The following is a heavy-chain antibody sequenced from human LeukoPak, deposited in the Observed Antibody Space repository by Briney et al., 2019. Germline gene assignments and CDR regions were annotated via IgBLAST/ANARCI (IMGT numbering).Heavy chain of an antibody. J-gene: IGHJ6*03. Sequence: GGSLRLSCAASGFTFSSYWMSWVRQAPGKGLEWVANIKQDGSEKYYVDSVKGRFTISRDKAKNSLYLQMNSMRAEDTAVYYCARDGELLQSHTDYYMDVWGKGTTVTVSS. CDR1: GFTFSSYW. D-gene: IGHD1-26*01. CDR2: IKQDGSEK. V-gene: IGHV3-7*01. CDR3: ARDGELLQSHTDYYMDV.